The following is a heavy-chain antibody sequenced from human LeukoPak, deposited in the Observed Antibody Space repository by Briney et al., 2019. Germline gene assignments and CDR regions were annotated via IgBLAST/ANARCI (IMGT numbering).Heavy chain of an antibody. V-gene: IGHV3-48*03. CDR1: GFTLRNSE. CDR2: ISRYGSAI. Sequence: GGSLRLSCAGSGFTLRNSELHWVRQAPGKGLDWVSCISRYGSAIYYADSVKGRFTISRDNAKNSLYLEMNSLRVEDTAVYYCTRGGDVWGQGTTVTVSS. CDR3: TRGGDV. D-gene: IGHD3-10*01. J-gene: IGHJ6*02.